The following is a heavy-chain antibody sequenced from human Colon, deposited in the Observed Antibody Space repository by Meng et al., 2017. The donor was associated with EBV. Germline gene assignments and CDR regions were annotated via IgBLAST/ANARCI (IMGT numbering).Heavy chain of an antibody. CDR1: GDSISSGDYS. D-gene: IGHD2-21*02. CDR2: IYHGGTT. Sequence: QLLLQAPDSGLVQPSQPLSLTCAVSGDSISSGDYSWSWIRQPPGQGLEWIGYIYHGGTTYNTSLKSRVTISVDNSKNQFSLRLTSVTAADTAVYYCARGPYCGGDCYWFDPWGQGTLVTVSS. CDR3: ARGPYCGGDCYWFDP. V-gene: IGHV4-30-2*01. J-gene: IGHJ5*02.